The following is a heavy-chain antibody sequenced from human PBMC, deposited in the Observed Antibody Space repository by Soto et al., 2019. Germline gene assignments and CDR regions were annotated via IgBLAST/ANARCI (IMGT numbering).Heavy chain of an antibody. D-gene: IGHD2-15*01. Sequence: SETLSLTCTVSGGSISSSSYYWGWIRQPPGKGLEWIGYIYHSGSTYYNPSLKSRVTISVDTSKNQFSLKLSSVTAADTAVYYCARGPGDRGGNPPVGYYFDYWGQGTLVNVSS. CDR1: GGSISSSSYY. CDR2: IYHSGST. V-gene: IGHV4-39*07. J-gene: IGHJ4*02. CDR3: ARGPGDRGGNPPVGYYFDY.